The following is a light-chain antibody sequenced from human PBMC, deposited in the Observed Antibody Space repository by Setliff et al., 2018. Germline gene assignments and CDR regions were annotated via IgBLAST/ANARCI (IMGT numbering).Light chain of an antibody. Sequence: QSALAQPASVSGPPGQSITISRTGSSSDVETYNIVSWYQQHPGKAPKILIYQVNQRPSGVSDRFSGSKSGNTASLTISGLQAEDEADYYCLSYAGSGTYVFGSGTKVTVL. V-gene: IGLV2-23*02. CDR3: LSYAGSGTYV. J-gene: IGLJ1*01. CDR2: QVN. CDR1: SSDVETYNI.